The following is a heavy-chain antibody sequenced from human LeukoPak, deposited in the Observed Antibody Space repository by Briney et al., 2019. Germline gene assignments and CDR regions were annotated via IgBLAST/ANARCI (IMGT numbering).Heavy chain of an antibody. J-gene: IGHJ4*02. V-gene: IGHV3-20*04. CDR1: GFTFDDYG. CDR3: ARDLSGIAGYTYGRGIDY. Sequence: PGGPLRLSCAASGFTFDDYGLSWVRQVPGKGLEWVSGLNWNGASTGYADSVKGRFTISRDNAKNSLYLQMNSLRAEDTAVYYGARDLSGIAGYTYGRGIDYWGQGTLVTASS. CDR2: LNWNGAST. D-gene: IGHD5-18*01.